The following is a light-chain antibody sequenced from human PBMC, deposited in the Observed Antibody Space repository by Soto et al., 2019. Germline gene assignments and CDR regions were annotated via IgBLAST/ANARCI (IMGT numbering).Light chain of an antibody. CDR1: SSNIGGNT. Sequence: QSVLTQPPSASGTPGQRVTISCSGSSSNIGGNTVNWYQQLPGTAPRLLIYNDRQRPSGVPDRFSASKSGTSASLAISGLQSEDEGDYYCATWDASLSGYVFGTGTKVTVL. CDR2: NDR. V-gene: IGLV1-44*01. J-gene: IGLJ1*01. CDR3: ATWDASLSGYV.